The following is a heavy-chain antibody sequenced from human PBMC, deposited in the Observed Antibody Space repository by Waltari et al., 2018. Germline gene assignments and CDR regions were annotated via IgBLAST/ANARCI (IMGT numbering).Heavy chain of an antibody. CDR2: INHSGST. CDR3: ARGIAARPRLIGY. J-gene: IGHJ4*02. V-gene: IGHV4-34*01. CDR1: GGSFSGYY. D-gene: IGHD6-6*01. Sequence: QVQLQQWGAGLLKPSETLSLTCAVYGGSFSGYYWSWIRQPPGKGLEWIGEINHSGSTNYNPSLKSRVTISVDTSKNQFSLKLSSVTAADTAVYYCARGIAARPRLIGYWGQGTLVTVSS.